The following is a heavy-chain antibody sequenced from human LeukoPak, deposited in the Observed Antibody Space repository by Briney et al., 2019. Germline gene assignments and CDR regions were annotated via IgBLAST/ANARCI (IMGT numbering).Heavy chain of an antibody. CDR1: GGTFSSYA. CDR3: ASHPAIAAAGSNAVGMDV. V-gene: IGHV1-69*05. Sequence: GASVKVSCKASGGTFSSYAISWVRQAPGQGLEWMGGIIPVFGTANYAQKFQGRVTITTDESTSTAYMELSSLRSEDTAVYYCASHPAIAAAGSNAVGMDVWGQGTTVTVSS. D-gene: IGHD6-13*01. CDR2: IIPVFGTA. J-gene: IGHJ6*02.